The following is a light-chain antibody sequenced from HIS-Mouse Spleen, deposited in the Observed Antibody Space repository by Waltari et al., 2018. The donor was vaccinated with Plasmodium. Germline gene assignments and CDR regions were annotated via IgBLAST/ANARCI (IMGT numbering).Light chain of an antibody. Sequence: QSALTQPRPVSGSPGQSVTISCTGTSSDVGGYNYVSWYQQHPGKAPKLLIYDVRNRRSGVPDRFYGSKSGNTASLTISGLQAEDEADYYCCSYAGSYTLVFGGGTKLTVL. CDR3: CSYAGSYTLV. J-gene: IGLJ2*01. CDR2: DVR. V-gene: IGLV2-11*01. CDR1: SSDVGGYNY.